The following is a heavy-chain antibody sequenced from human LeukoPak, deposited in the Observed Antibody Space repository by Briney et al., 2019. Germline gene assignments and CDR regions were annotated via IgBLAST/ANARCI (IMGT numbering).Heavy chain of an antibody. CDR2: IYYSGST. J-gene: IGHJ5*02. CDR3: ARDPGIAAAGNWFDP. D-gene: IGHD6-13*01. CDR1: GGSISSYY. V-gene: IGHV4-59*01. Sequence: SETLSLTCTVSGGSISSYYWGWIRQPPGKGLEWIGYIYYSGSTNYNPSLKSRVTISVDTSKNQFSLKLSSVTAADTAVYYCARDPGIAAAGNWFDPWGQGTLVTVSS.